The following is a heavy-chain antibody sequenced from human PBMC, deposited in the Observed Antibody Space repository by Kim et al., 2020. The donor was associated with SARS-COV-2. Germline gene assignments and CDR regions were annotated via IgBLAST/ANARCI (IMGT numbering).Heavy chain of an antibody. CDR1: GYTFTSYY. V-gene: IGHV1-46*01. CDR2: INPSGGST. CDR3: ARVNPIDYYDSSGYDY. D-gene: IGHD3-22*01. J-gene: IGHJ4*02. Sequence: ASVKVSCKASGYTFTSYYMHWVRQAPGQGLEWMGIINPSGGSTSYAQKFQGRVTMTRDTSTSTVYMELSSLRSEDTAVYYCARVNPIDYYDSSGYDYWGQGTLVTVSS.